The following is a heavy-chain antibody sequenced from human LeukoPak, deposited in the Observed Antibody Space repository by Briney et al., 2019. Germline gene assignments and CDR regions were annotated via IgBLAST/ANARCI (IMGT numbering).Heavy chain of an antibody. J-gene: IGHJ4*02. V-gene: IGHV4-59*08. CDR1: SGSISSYY. CDR2: IFYSGST. Sequence: SETLSLTCTVSSGSISSYYWSWIRQPPGKGLEWIGYIFYSGSTNYNPSLKSRVTISVDTSKNQFSLGLSSVTAADTAVYYCARAAYCGGDCYLFDYWGQGTLVTVFS. D-gene: IGHD2-21*02. CDR3: ARAAYCGGDCYLFDY.